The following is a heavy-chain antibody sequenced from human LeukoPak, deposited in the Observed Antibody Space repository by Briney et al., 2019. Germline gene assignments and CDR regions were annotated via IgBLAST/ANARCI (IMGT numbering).Heavy chain of an antibody. J-gene: IGHJ6*03. CDR2: INPSGGST. Sequence: ASVKVSCKASGYTFTSYYMHWVRQAPGQGLEWMGIINPSGGSTSYAQKFQGRVTMTRDTSTSTVYMELSSLRSEDTAVYYCASMDIVATIYYYYMDVWGKGTTVTVSS. D-gene: IGHD5-12*01. V-gene: IGHV1-46*01. CDR3: ASMDIVATIYYYYMDV. CDR1: GYTFTSYY.